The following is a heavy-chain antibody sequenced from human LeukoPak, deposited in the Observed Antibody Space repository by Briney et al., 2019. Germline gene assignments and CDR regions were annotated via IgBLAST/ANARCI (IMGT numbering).Heavy chain of an antibody. CDR3: AIDVNWDY. CDR2: ISNSGHST. J-gene: IGHJ4*02. D-gene: IGHD1-1*01. V-gene: IGHV3-23*01. Sequence: PGGSLRLSCAASGFTFRNYAVSWVRQAPGKGLEWVSAISNSGHSTYYADSVEGRFTISSDNSMGTLYLQMNSLRAEDTAVYYCAIDVNWDYWGQGTLVTVSS. CDR1: GFTFRNYA.